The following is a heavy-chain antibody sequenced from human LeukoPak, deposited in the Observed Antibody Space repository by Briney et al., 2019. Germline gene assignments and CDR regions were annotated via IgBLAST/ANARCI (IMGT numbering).Heavy chain of an antibody. CDR3: ARADYDILTGLLSRYYFDY. V-gene: IGHV3-21*01. Sequence: GGSLRLSCAASGFTFSSYSMNWVRQAPGKGLEWVSSISSSSSYIYYADSVKGRFTISRDNAKNSLYLQMNSLRAEDTAVYYCARADYDILTGLLSRYYFDYWGQGTLATVSS. CDR2: ISSSSSYI. D-gene: IGHD3-9*01. J-gene: IGHJ4*02. CDR1: GFTFSSYS.